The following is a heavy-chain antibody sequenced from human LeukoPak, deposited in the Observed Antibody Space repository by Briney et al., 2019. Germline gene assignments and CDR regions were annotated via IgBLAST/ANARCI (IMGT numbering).Heavy chain of an antibody. CDR3: ARDGPPWDTAMVTPADY. D-gene: IGHD5-18*01. CDR2: IYTSGST. J-gene: IGHJ4*02. V-gene: IGHV4-4*07. Sequence: SETLSLTCTVSGGSISSYYWSWIRQPAGKGLEWIGRIYTSGSTNYNPSLKSRVTMSVDTSKNQFSLKLSSVTAADTAVYYCARDGPPWDTAMVTPADYWGQGTLVTVSS. CDR1: GGSISSYY.